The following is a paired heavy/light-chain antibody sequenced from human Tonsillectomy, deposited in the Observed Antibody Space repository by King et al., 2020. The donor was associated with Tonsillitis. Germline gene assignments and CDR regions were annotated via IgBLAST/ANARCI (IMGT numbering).Light chain of an antibody. J-gene: IGKJ5*01. V-gene: IGKV2-28*01. Sequence: DIVMTQSPLSLPVTPGEPASISCRSSQSLLYINGYNHLDWYLQKPGQSPQLLIYLTSNRASGVPDRFSGSGSGTDFTLRISRVEAEDVGVYYCMQAVQTPITFGQGTRLEIK. CDR1: QSLLYINGYNH. CDR3: MQAVQTPIT. CDR2: LTS.
Heavy chain of an antibody. CDR1: GFTFSSYE. D-gene: IGHD3-16*01. CDR3: ARDGVGDWIGLDY. V-gene: IGHV3-48*03. CDR2: ISHIGTTI. J-gene: IGHJ4*02. Sequence: EVQLVESGGGLVQPGGSLRLSCAASGFTFSSYEMNWVRQAPGKGLEWVSYISHIGTTIYYADSVKGRFTISRDNAKNSLYLQLNSLRAEDTAVYYCARDGVGDWIGLDYWGQGTLVTVSS.